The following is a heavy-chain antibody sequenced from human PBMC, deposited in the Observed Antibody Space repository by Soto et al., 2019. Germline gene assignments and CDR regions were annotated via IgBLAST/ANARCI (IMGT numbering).Heavy chain of an antibody. CDR2: MNPNRGNT. CDR1: GYHFTSYD. CDR3: ARERVRANDY. J-gene: IGHJ4*02. D-gene: IGHD1-26*01. V-gene: IGHV1-8*01. Sequence: EASVKVSCKASGYHFTSYDINWVRQATGQGLEWMGWMNPNRGNTGYAQKFQGRVTMTRNTSISTAYMELSSLRSEDTAVYYCARERVRANDYWGQGTLLTVS.